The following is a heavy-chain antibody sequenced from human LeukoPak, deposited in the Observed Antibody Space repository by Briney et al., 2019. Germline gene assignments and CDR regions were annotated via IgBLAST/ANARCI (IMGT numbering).Heavy chain of an antibody. CDR3: ARAVSGRFDY. Sequence: SETLSLTCTVSGGSMSPYHWGWIRQPPGKGLEWTGYIYYSGSTNYNPSLKSRVTISVDTSKKQFSLKLSSVTAADTAIYYCARAVSGRFDYWDQGTLVTVSS. V-gene: IGHV4-59*08. CDR1: GGSMSPYH. CDR2: IYYSGST. D-gene: IGHD6-19*01. J-gene: IGHJ4*02.